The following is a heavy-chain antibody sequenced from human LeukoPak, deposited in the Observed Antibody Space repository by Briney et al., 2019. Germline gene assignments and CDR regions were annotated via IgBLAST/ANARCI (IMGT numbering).Heavy chain of an antibody. CDR1: GFTFSSYW. Sequence: GGSLRLSCAASGFTFSSYWMHWVRQALGKGLVWVSRINSDGSSTNYADSVKGRFTISRDNAKNTLYLQMNSLRDEDTAVYYCASGCSGDKCRNYWGQGTLVTVSS. D-gene: IGHD2-15*01. CDR2: INSDGSST. J-gene: IGHJ4*02. V-gene: IGHV3-74*01. CDR3: ASGCSGDKCRNY.